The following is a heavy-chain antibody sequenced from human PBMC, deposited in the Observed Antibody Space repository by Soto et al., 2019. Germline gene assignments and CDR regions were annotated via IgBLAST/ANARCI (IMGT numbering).Heavy chain of an antibody. CDR3: ARDRVDCSGGNCWRSVEDT. D-gene: IGHD2-15*01. V-gene: IGHV1-46*01. CDR1: GYTFTSYY. CDR2: IDPSGGGT. Sequence: QVQLVQSGAEVKKPGASVKVSCKASGYTFTSYYMHWVRQATGQGLEWMGIIDPSGGGTSYAQKFQGRLTITRDTSTSTVYMELSSLRSEDTAVYYCARDRVDCSGGNCWRSVEDTWGQGTLVTVSS. J-gene: IGHJ5*02.